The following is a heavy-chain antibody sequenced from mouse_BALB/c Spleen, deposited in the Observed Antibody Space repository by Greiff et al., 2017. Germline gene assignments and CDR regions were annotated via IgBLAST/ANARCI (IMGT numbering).Heavy chain of an antibody. D-gene: IGHD2-4*01. V-gene: IGHV3-2*02. CDR1: GYSITSDCA. CDR2: ISYSGST. CDR3: ARNDYYWYFDV. J-gene: IGHJ1*01. Sequence: EVQLQQSGPGLVKPSQSLSLTCTVTGYSITSDCAWNWIRQFPGNKLEWMGYISYSGSTSYNPSLKSRISITRDTSKNQFFLQLNSVTTEDTATYYCARNDYYWYFDVWGAGTTVTVSS.